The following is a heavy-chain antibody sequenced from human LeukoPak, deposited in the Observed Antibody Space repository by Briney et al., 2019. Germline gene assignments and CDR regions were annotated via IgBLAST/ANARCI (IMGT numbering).Heavy chain of an antibody. CDR2: INNDGTT. V-gene: IGHV3-66*02. J-gene: IGHJ4*02. Sequence: GGSLRLSCAASGFTVSSNFMSWVRQTPGKGLEWVSVINNDGTTFYADSVKGRFTIYRDNSKNTLYLQMNSLRPEETAVYYCARGDGWIFRDWGQGILVTVSS. D-gene: IGHD2-2*03. CDR3: ARGDGWIFRD. CDR1: GFTVSSNF.